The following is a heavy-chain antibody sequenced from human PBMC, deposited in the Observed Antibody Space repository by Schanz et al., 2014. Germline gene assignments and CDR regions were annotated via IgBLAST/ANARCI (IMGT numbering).Heavy chain of an antibody. CDR3: ARARGSNRGPRKYYFDY. Sequence: QVQLQESGPGLVKPSETLSLTCTVSGGSISASYWSWIRQPAGKGLEWIGRIYTSGSTNYNPSLKSRVTMSLETSKTHFSLKVRSVTAADTAVYYCARARGSNRGPRKYYFDYWGQGTLVTVSS. CDR1: GGSISASY. J-gene: IGHJ4*02. CDR2: IYTSGST. V-gene: IGHV4-4*07.